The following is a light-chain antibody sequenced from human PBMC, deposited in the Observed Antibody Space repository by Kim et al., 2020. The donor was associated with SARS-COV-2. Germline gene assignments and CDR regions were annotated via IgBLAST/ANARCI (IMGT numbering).Light chain of an antibody. CDR3: TSYRSSGYV. CDR2: DVF. J-gene: IGLJ1*01. CDR1: SSDVGTYNY. Sequence: QSALTQPASVSGSPGQSITISCTGTSSDVGTYNYVSWYQQYPGKAPKLMIYDVFKRPSGVSNRFSGSKSGNTASLTISGLQAEDEADYYCTSYRSSGYVFGTGTKLTVL. V-gene: IGLV2-14*03.